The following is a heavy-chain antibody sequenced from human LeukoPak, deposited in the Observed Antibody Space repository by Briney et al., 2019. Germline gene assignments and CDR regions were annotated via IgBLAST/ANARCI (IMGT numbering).Heavy chain of an antibody. CDR2: ISSSGSTI. J-gene: IGHJ3*02. Sequence: GGSLRLSCAASGFTFSSYEMNWVRQAPGKGLEWVSYISSSGSTIYYADSVKGRFTISRDNAKNSLYLQMNSLRAEDTAVYYCARGENVLLWFGEDHDAFDIWGQGTMVTVSS. V-gene: IGHV3-48*03. D-gene: IGHD3-10*01. CDR3: ARGENVLLWFGEDHDAFDI. CDR1: GFTFSSYE.